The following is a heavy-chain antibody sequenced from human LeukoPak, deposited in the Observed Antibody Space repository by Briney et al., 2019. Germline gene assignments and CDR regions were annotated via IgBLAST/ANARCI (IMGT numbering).Heavy chain of an antibody. J-gene: IGHJ4*02. D-gene: IGHD2-21*02. CDR3: ARRGYCGGDCYVDC. Sequence: GESLKISCKASGYSFTSYWLGWVRQMPGKGLEWMGIIYPDDSDTRYSPSFQGQVTFSADKSISTAYLQWSSLKASDTAMYYCARRGYCGGDCYVDCWGQGTLVTVSS. CDR1: GYSFTSYW. V-gene: IGHV5-51*01. CDR2: IYPDDSDT.